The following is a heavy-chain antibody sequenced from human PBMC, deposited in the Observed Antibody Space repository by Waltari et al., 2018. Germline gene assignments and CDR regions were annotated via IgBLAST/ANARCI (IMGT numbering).Heavy chain of an antibody. CDR2: IYHSGST. Sequence: QVQLQESGPGLVKPSGTLSLTCAVPGGPISSSNWSSWVRQPPGKGLEWIGEIYHSGSTNYNPSLKSRVTISVDKSKNQFSLKLSSVTAADTAVYYCARASLGILTGIIHWGQGTLVTVSS. J-gene: IGHJ4*02. CDR3: ARASLGILTGIIH. V-gene: IGHV4-4*02. D-gene: IGHD3-9*01. CDR1: GGPISSSNW.